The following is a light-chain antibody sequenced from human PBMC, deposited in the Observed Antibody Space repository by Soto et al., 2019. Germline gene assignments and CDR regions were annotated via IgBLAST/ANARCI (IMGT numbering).Light chain of an antibody. V-gene: IGKV3-20*01. CDR3: QQYGSSPAYP. J-gene: IGKJ2*01. Sequence: EIVLTQSPGTLSLSPGDRATLSCRASQSVSSRYLAWYQKKPGQAPRLLIYDASSKAAGTPDRFSGSASGTDFTLTISRVEHEDFAEYYCQQYGSSPAYPFGQGTKLEFK. CDR2: DAS. CDR1: QSVSSRY.